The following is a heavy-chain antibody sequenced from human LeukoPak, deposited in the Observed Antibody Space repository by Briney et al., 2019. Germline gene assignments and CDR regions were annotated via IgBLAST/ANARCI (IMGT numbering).Heavy chain of an antibody. J-gene: IGHJ4*02. Sequence: SETLSLTCAVSGCSISSGYYWGWIRQPPGKGLEWIGSIYHSGSTYYNPSLKSRVTISVDTSKNQFSLKLSSVTAADTALYYCARFDNYGGNSGRFDYWGQGTLVTVSS. V-gene: IGHV4-38-2*01. CDR3: ARFDNYGGNSGRFDY. CDR2: IYHSGST. CDR1: GCSISSGYY. D-gene: IGHD4-23*01.